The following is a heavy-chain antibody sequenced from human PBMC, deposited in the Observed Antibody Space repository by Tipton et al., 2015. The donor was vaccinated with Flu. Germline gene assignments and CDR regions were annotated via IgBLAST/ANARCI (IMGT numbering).Heavy chain of an antibody. CDR2: INHSGST. J-gene: IGHJ4*02. Sequence: LRLSCAVYGGSFSGYYWSWIRQPPGKGLEWIGEINHSGSTDYNPSLKSRVTISVDTYKNQFSLKLSSVTAADTAVYYCARDDSGFNDYWCPGTLVTVSS. V-gene: IGHV4-34*01. D-gene: IGHD3-22*01. CDR3: ARDDSGFNDY. CDR1: GGSFSGYY.